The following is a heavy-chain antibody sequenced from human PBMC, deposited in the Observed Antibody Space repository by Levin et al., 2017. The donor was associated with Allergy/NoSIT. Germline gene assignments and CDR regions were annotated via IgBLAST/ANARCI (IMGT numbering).Heavy chain of an antibody. Sequence: GESLKISCKGSGYTFTNYWIGWVRQMPGKGLEWMGIIYPGDSDTRYSPSFQGRVTISADKAISTAFLQWSSLKASDTAIYYCAREGYCSGGSCYSAQRWFDPWGQGTLVTVSS. V-gene: IGHV5-51*01. CDR3: AREGYCSGGSCYSAQRWFDP. CDR2: IYPGDSDT. J-gene: IGHJ5*02. D-gene: IGHD2-15*01. CDR1: GYTFTNYW.